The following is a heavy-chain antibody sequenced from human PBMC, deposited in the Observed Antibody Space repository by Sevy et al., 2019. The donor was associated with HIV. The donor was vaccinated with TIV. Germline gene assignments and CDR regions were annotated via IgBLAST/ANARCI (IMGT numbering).Heavy chain of an antibody. V-gene: IGHV1-3*01. J-gene: IGHJ6*02. D-gene: IGHD3-10*01. CDR2: INAGNGNT. CDR3: ARDGEYSSPYYYYGMDV. Sequence: ASVKVSCKASGYTFTSYAMHWVRQAPGQRLEWMGWINAGNGNTKYSQKFQGRVTITRDTSASTAYMELSSLRSEDTAVYYCARDGEYSSPYYYYGMDVWGQGTTVTVSS. CDR1: GYTFTSYA.